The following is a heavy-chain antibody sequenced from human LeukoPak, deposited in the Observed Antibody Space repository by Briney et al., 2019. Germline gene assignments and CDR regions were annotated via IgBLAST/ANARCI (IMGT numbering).Heavy chain of an antibody. D-gene: IGHD2/OR15-2a*01. CDR1: GDTFNNYA. CDR3: ARGNIAIALDVNGANYFFDF. V-gene: IGHV1-69*01. Sequence: SVKVSCKSSGDTFNNYAIGWVRQAPGQGLEWMGGIIPMFGAANYAQKFQGRVTITADESTRTANMELSSLRSEDMAVYYCARGNIAIALDVNGANYFFDFWGQGTLVTVSS. CDR2: IIPMFGAA. J-gene: IGHJ4*02.